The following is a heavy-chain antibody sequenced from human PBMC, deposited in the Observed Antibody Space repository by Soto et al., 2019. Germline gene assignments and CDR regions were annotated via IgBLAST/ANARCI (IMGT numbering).Heavy chain of an antibody. V-gene: IGHV5-51*01. CDR2: IYPGDSDT. J-gene: IGHJ3*02. CDR3: ARPPRPGIRADAFDI. D-gene: IGHD1-20*01. Sequence: GESLKISCKGSGYSFTSYWIGWVRQMPGKGLEWMGIIYPGDSDTRYSPSFQGQVTISADKSISTAYLQWSILKASDTAMYYCARPPRPGIRADAFDIWGQGTMVTVSS. CDR1: GYSFTSYW.